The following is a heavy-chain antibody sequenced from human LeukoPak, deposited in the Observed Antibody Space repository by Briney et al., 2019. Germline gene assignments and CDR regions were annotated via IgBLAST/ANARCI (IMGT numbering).Heavy chain of an antibody. J-gene: IGHJ4*02. CDR3: ARDFEYSSSTGVY. D-gene: IGHD5-12*01. V-gene: IGHV3-33*01. Sequence: GGSLRLSCAASGYTFSKYGIHWVRQAPGKGLEWVAVIWYDGRTKYYADSVKGRFTISRDNSKNTLYLQMNSLRAEDTAVYYCARDFEYSSSTGVYWGQGTLVTVSS. CDR2: IWYDGRTK. CDR1: GYTFSKYG.